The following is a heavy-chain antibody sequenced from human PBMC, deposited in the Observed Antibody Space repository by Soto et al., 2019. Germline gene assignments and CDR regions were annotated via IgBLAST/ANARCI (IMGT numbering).Heavy chain of an antibody. CDR1: GFMFSAYA. CDR3: ARDKYPYTSGWYGIDF. CDR2: ISYDGTNK. J-gene: IGHJ4*01. Sequence: GGSLRLSCAASGFMFSAYAMLWVRQAPGKGLEWVAAISYDGTNKYYADSIKGRFTISRDNSANTLFLQVNSLRREDTAMYYCARDKYPYTSGWYGIDFWGHGTLVTVSS. V-gene: IGHV3-30*04. D-gene: IGHD6-19*01.